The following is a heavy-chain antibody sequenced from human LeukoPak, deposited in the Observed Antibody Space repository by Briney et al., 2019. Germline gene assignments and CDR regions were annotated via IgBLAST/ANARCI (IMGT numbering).Heavy chain of an antibody. Sequence: GGSLRLSCAASGFTFSNAWMSWVRQAPGKGLEWVGRIKSKTDGGTTDYAAPVKGRFTISRDDSKNTLYLQMNSLKTEDTAVYYCTTDYEASPFDPEPPYYYDSSGYKYWGQGTLVTVSS. CDR3: TTDYEASPFDPEPPYYYDSSGYKY. J-gene: IGHJ4*02. CDR2: IKSKTDGGTT. CDR1: GFTFSNAW. V-gene: IGHV3-15*01. D-gene: IGHD3-22*01.